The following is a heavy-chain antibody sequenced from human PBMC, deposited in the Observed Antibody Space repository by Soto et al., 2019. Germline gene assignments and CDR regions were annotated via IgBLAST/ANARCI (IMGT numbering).Heavy chain of an antibody. CDR3: ARLGIAAAGDYYYYGMDV. V-gene: IGHV5-10-1*01. CDR1: GYSFAGYW. Sequence: GESLKISCKGSGYSFAGYWITWVRQKPGKGLEWMGRIDPSDSQTYYSPSFRGHVTISVTKSITTVFLQWSSLKASDTAMYYCARLGIAAAGDYYYYGMDVWGQGTTVTVSS. CDR2: IDPSDSQT. J-gene: IGHJ6*02. D-gene: IGHD6-13*01.